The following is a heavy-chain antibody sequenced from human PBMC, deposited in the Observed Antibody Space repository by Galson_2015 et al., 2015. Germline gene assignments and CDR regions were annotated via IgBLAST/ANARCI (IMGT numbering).Heavy chain of an antibody. CDR1: GFTFSAYA. J-gene: IGHJ4*02. CDR3: AKDLSRYCSGGSCDNLDY. V-gene: IGHV3-30-3*01. CDR2: ISYDGSKK. D-gene: IGHD2-15*01. Sequence: SLRLSCAASGFTFSAYAMHWVRQAPGKGLEWVAVISYDGSKKYYADSVKGRFTISRDNSKNTLYLQMNSLRAEDTAVYYCAKDLSRYCSGGSCDNLDYWGQGTLVTVSS.